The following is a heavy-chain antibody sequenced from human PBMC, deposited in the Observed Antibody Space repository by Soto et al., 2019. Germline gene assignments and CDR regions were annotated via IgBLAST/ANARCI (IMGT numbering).Heavy chain of an antibody. CDR3: AKGGRQWLVTYDFNY. J-gene: IGHJ4*02. Sequence: GGSLRLSCVGYGFTFSSYSLNWVRQAPGKGLEWVSYISTDSSTIHYADSVKGRFTISRDNAKNSVYLEMNSLRDEDTAVYYCAKGGRQWLVTYDFNYWGQGALVTVSS. CDR1: GFTFSSYS. V-gene: IGHV3-48*02. CDR2: ISTDSSTI. D-gene: IGHD6-19*01.